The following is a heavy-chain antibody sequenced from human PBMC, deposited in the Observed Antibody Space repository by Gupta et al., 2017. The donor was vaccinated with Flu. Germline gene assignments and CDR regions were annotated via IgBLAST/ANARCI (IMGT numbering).Heavy chain of an antibody. V-gene: IGHV3-33*01. CDR3: ARDWRGMDV. J-gene: IGHJ6*02. CDR2: IWYDGSNK. Sequence: MHWVRQAPGKGLEWVAVIWYDGSNKYYADSVKGRFTISRDNSKNTLYLQMNSLRDEDTAVYYCARDWRGMDVWGQGTTVTVSS.